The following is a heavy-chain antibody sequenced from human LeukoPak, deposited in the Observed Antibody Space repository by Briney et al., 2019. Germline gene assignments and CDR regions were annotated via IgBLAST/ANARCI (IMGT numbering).Heavy chain of an antibody. D-gene: IGHD3-22*01. Sequence: PSETLSLTCTVSGDSISSGDYYWSWIRQPAGKGLEWIGCIYTSGSTNYHPSLKRRVTISVDTSTNQFSLKLSSVTAADTAVYYCARGPYYYDSSGSFDYWGQGTLVTVSS. J-gene: IGHJ4*02. CDR2: IYTSGST. CDR3: ARGPYYYDSSGSFDY. CDR1: GDSISSGDYY. V-gene: IGHV4-61*02.